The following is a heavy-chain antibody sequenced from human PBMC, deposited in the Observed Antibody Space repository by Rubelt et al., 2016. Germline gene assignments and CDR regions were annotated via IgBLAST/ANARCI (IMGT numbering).Heavy chain of an antibody. CDR3: ARGRAVKLADSGGNDY. J-gene: IGHJ4*02. V-gene: IGHV1-46*01. CDR1: GYTFTSYY. D-gene: IGHD4-23*01. Sequence: QVQLVQPGAEVKKPGSSVKVSCKASGYTFTSYYMHWVRQAHGQGLEWMGISNPSGGRTSYAQKFQGRVNMTRDTSTSTVYMELSSLRSEDTAVYYCARGRAVKLADSGGNDYWGQGTLVTVSS. CDR2: SNPSGGRT.